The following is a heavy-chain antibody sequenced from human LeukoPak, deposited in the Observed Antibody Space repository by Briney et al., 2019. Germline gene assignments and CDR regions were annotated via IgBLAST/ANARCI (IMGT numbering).Heavy chain of an antibody. CDR2: INPGGSSI. V-gene: IGHV3-74*01. J-gene: IGHJ4*02. CDR3: ARSNQADDY. D-gene: IGHD1-14*01. CDR1: GFTFGSYW. Sequence: TGGSLRLSCAASGFTFGSYWMHWVRHVPGKGLVWVARINPGGSSITYADSVKGRFTISRDNAKNTLYLQMDSLRAEDTGVYYCARSNQADDYWGQGTLVTVSS.